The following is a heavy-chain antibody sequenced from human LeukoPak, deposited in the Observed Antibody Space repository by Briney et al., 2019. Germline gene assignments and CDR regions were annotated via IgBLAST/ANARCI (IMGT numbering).Heavy chain of an antibody. D-gene: IGHD4-17*01. Sequence: GGSLRLSCAASGFTFSRYSMHWVRQAPGKGLEWVAFISYDESNQYYADSVKGRFTISRDNLKNTLYLQMSSLRGEDTAVYYCARDTDYGDFGAFDIWGQGTMVTVSS. CDR2: ISYDESNQ. CDR3: ARDTDYGDFGAFDI. CDR1: GFTFSRYS. J-gene: IGHJ3*02. V-gene: IGHV3-30-3*01.